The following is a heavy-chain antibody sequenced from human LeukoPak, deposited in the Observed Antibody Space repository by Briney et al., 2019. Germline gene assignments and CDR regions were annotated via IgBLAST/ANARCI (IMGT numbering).Heavy chain of an antibody. CDR3: ACSAQYSYYYYMDV. CDR1: GGSISSYY. V-gene: IGHV4-4*07. J-gene: IGHJ6*03. CDR2: ISTSGST. D-gene: IGHD6-25*01. Sequence: PSETLSLTCTVSGGSISSYYWSWIRQPAGKGLESIGHISTSGSTNYNPSLKSRVTISVDTSKNQLSLKLNSVTAADTAEYYCACSAQYSYYYYMDVWGKGTTVTVSS.